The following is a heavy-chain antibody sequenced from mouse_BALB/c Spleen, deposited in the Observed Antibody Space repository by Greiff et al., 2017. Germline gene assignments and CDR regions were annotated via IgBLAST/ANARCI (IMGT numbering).Heavy chain of an antibody. CDR3: ARAPLYDYDYAMDY. D-gene: IGHD2-4*01. J-gene: IGHJ4*01. Sequence: LVESGPGLVAPSQSLSITCTVSGFSLTSYGVHWVRQPPGKGLEWLGVIWAGGSTNYNSALMSRLSISKDNSKSQVFLKMNSLQTDDTAMYYCARAPLYDYDYAMDYWGQGTSVTVSS. CDR1: GFSLTSYG. V-gene: IGHV2-9*02. CDR2: IWAGGST.